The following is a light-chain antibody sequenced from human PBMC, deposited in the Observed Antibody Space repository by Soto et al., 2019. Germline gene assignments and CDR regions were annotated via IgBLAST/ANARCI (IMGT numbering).Light chain of an antibody. Sequence: QSALTQPASVSGSPGQSLTISCTGTGSDIGDYNFVSWYQQDPGKAPKLMIYDVSNRPSGVSNRFSGSKSGNTASLTISGLQAEDEAVFYCSSYTSSSTPVVFGGGTKVTVL. CDR1: GSDIGDYNF. CDR2: DVS. CDR3: SSYTSSSTPVV. V-gene: IGLV2-14*01. J-gene: IGLJ2*01.